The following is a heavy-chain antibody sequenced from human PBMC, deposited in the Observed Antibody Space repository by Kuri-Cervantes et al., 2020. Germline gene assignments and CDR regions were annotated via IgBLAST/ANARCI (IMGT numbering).Heavy chain of an antibody. D-gene: IGHD4-11*01. V-gene: IGHV1-18*04. J-gene: IGHJ5*02. CDR2: INLNNGNK. CDR1: GYTFTKYG. Sequence: ASVKVSCKASGYTFTKYGLSWVRQAPGQGLEWVGWINLNNGNKDYPVKDQGRVTLTTDTSTSTAYLELTSLRSDDTAVYYCVRDDSNSGQLDPWGQGTLVTVSS. CDR3: VRDDSNSGQLDP.